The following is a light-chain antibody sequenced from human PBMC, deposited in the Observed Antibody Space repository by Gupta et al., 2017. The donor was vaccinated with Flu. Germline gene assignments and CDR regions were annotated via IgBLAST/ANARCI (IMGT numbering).Light chain of an antibody. V-gene: IGLV4-69*01. CDR1: SGHSSYA. Sequence: QSVVPQSPSASASLGASVKFPCTLSSGHSSYAIAWHQQQTEKGPRYLMKINSDGSHTKGDGIPDRFSGSSSGAERYLTISSLQSEDEADYYCQTWGASTWVFGGGTKLTVL. CDR3: QTWGASTWV. CDR2: INSDGSH. J-gene: IGLJ3*02.